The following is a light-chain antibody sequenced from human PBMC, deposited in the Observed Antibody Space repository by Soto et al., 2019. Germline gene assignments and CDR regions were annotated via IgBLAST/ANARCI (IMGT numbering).Light chain of an antibody. CDR2: EVS. J-gene: IGLJ1*01. CDR3: TSYAGTYSFFYV. Sequence: QSALTQPPSASGSPGQSVTISCTGTSSDVGAYNYVSWYQQLPGKAPKLIIYEVSKRPLVVPDRFSGSKSGNTASLTVSGLQAEDEADYYCTSYAGTYSFFYVFGTGTKVTVL. CDR1: SSDVGAYNY. V-gene: IGLV2-8*01.